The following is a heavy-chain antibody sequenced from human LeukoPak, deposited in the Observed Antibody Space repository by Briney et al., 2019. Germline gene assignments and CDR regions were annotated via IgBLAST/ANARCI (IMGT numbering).Heavy chain of an antibody. Sequence: SVKVSCKASGGTFSSCAISWVRQAPGQGLEWMGGIIPIFGTANYAQNFQGRVTLTADESTSTAYMELSSLRSDDTAVYYCARDDWLRYCSGGSCRFDPWGQGTRVTVSS. D-gene: IGHD2-15*01. CDR1: GGTFSSCA. V-gene: IGHV1-69*13. J-gene: IGHJ5*02. CDR3: ARDDWLRYCSGGSCRFDP. CDR2: IIPIFGTA.